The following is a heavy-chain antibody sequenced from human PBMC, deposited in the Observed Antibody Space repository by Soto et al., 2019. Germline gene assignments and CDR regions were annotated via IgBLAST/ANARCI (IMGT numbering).Heavy chain of an antibody. CDR3: ARGQDDYGDSDVWFDP. CDR2: TSGGGDST. Sequence: EEQLLESGGGLVRPGGSLRLSCAASGFSFSSYGMSWVRQAPGKGLEWVSGTSGGGDSTYYADSVKGRFTISRDKSKNALYLQMNSLRAEDTAVYYCARGQDDYGDSDVWFDPWGQGTLVSVSS. V-gene: IGHV3-23*01. D-gene: IGHD4-17*01. J-gene: IGHJ5*02. CDR1: GFSFSSYG.